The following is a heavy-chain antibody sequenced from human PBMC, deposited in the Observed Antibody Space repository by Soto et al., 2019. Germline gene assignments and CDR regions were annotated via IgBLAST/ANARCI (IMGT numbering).Heavy chain of an antibody. V-gene: IGHV1-18*01. Sequence: QVQLVQSGAEVKKPGASVKVSCKASGYTFTTYAISWVRQAPGQGLEWMGWISTYAGNTDYAQSHQGRVTMTTDTSTNTAYMELRSLRSDDTAVYYCARDRLHTSSSITFDYWGQGALVTVSS. J-gene: IGHJ4*02. D-gene: IGHD2-21*01. CDR3: ARDRLHTSSSITFDY. CDR1: GYTFTTYA. CDR2: ISTYAGNT.